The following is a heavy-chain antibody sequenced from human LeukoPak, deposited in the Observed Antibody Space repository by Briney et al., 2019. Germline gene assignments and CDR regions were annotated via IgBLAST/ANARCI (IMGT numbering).Heavy chain of an antibody. CDR1: GLTFSSYA. CDR2: ISYDGSNK. Sequence: GRSLRLSCAASGLTFSSYAMNWARQAPGKGPEWVAAISYDGSNKFYGDSVKGRFTISRDDSKNTLCLQMNSLRPEDTAVYYCTRAIAYYYSMDVWGKGTTVTVSS. D-gene: IGHD2-21*01. CDR3: TRAIAYYYSMDV. V-gene: IGHV3-30*01. J-gene: IGHJ6*03.